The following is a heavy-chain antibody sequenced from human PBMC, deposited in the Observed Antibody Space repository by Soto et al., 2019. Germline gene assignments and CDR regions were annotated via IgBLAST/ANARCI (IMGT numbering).Heavy chain of an antibody. D-gene: IGHD2-15*01. CDR2: IHPSGTA. CDR1: IRINNW. Sequence: SETLSLTCAVSIRINNWLSWVRQPPGKGLEWIGEIHPSGTARYSSSLKSRVTISVVQSNIQFSLTLSSVTATDTAVYYCAPYLTPYTFDYWGQGALVTVSS. V-gene: IGHV4-4*02. CDR3: APYLTPYTFDY. J-gene: IGHJ4*02.